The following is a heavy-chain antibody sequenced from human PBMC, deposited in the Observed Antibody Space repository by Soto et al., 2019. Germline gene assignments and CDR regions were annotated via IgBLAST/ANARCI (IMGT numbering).Heavy chain of an antibody. CDR3: ARDPIILRYLSGYYMDV. CDR1: GFTFSSYS. Sequence: EVQLVESGGGLVQPGGSLRLSCAASGFTFSSYSMNWVRQAPGKGLEWVSYISSSSTIYYADSVKGRFTISRDNAKNSLYLQMNSLRAEDTAVYYCARDPIILRYLSGYYMDVWGKGTTVTVSS. D-gene: IGHD3-9*01. V-gene: IGHV3-48*01. J-gene: IGHJ6*03. CDR2: ISSSSTI.